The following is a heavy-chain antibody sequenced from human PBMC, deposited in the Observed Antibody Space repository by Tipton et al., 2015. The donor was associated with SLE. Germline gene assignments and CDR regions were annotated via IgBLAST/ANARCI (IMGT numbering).Heavy chain of an antibody. V-gene: IGHV4-39*07. J-gene: IGHJ2*01. CDR3: ATKAVVATDHWYLDL. CDR1: GDAITNNNFY. Sequence: TLSLTCTVSGDAITNNNFYWDWVRQLPGKGLEWIGSIFHLGMTYYNPSLESRVTLSVDTSKNQFSLKLTSVTTADTAVYYCATKAVVATDHWYLDLWGRGTPVTVSS. CDR2: IFHLGMT. D-gene: IGHD2-15*01.